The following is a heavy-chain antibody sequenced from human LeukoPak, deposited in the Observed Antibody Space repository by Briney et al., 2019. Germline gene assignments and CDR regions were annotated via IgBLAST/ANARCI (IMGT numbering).Heavy chain of an antibody. Sequence: SGGSLRLSCAASGFAFGSYAMSWVRQAPGKGLEWVSGISGSGGSTYYADSVKGRFTISRDNSKNTLFLQMNSLRAEDTAVYYCAGATAPFSYYYYMDVWGKGTTVTVSS. V-gene: IGHV3-23*01. CDR1: GFAFGSYA. CDR2: ISGSGGST. D-gene: IGHD1-26*01. J-gene: IGHJ6*03. CDR3: AGATAPFSYYYYMDV.